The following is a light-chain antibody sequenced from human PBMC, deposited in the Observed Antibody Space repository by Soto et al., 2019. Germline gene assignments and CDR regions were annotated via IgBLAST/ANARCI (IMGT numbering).Light chain of an antibody. CDR1: QSVSSSY. Sequence: EIVLTQSPGTLSLSPGEGATLSCRASQSVSSSYLAWYQQKPGQATRLLIYGASSRATGIPDRFSGGGSGTDFTLTSSRLEPEDFAVYYCQQYDNSPWTFGQGTKVEIK. CDR2: GAS. J-gene: IGKJ1*01. CDR3: QQYDNSPWT. V-gene: IGKV3-20*01.